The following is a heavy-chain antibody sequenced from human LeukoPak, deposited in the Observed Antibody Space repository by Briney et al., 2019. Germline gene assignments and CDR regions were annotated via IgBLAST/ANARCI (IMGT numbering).Heavy chain of an antibody. D-gene: IGHD3-10*01. V-gene: IGHV5-51*01. J-gene: IGHJ4*02. Sequence: GESLKISCKGSGYSFISYWIGWVRQMPGKGLEWMGIIYPGDSDTRYSPSFQGQVTISADKSISTAYLQWSSLKASDTAMYYCARSALPITMVRGVIYKGPFDYWGQGTLVTVSS. CDR1: GYSFISYW. CDR2: IYPGDSDT. CDR3: ARSALPITMVRGVIYKGPFDY.